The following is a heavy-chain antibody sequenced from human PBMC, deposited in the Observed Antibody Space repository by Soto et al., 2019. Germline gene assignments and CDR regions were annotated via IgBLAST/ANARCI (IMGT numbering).Heavy chain of an antibody. Sequence: QVQLVQSGAEVKKPGSSVKVSCKASGGTFSSYAISWVRQAPGQGLEWMGGIIPIFGTANYAQKFQGRVTVTADESTEPAHMELRSLGSEEPAVYYRAGGGWDSSGYYPNWGQGTLVTVSS. CDR1: GGTFSSYA. V-gene: IGHV1-69*01. CDR2: IIPIFGTA. D-gene: IGHD3-22*01. CDR3: AGGGWDSSGYYPN. J-gene: IGHJ4*02.